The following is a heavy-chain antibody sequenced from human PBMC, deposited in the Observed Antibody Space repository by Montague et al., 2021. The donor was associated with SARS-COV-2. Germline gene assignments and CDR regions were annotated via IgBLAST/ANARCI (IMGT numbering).Heavy chain of an antibody. J-gene: IGHJ4*02. CDR1: GDSVASNSVA. Sequence: CAISGDSVASNSVASSWITHSPSRGLEWLGRTYYRSKWYSDYAPSVRGRLTVNPDASKNEFSLELNYVTPEDTAVYYCVRYSGWFYFDFWGQGTLVTVSS. CDR3: VRYSGWFYFDF. CDR2: TYYRSKWYS. V-gene: IGHV6-1*01. D-gene: IGHD6-19*01.